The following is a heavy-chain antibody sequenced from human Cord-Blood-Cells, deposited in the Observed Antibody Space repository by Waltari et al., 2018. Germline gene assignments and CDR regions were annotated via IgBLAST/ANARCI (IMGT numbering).Heavy chain of an antibody. J-gene: IGHJ4*02. Sequence: QVQLQQWGAGLLKPSETLSLTCAVYGGSFSGYYWSWIRKPPGKGLEWIGEINHSGSTNYNPSLKSRVTISVDTSKNQFSLKLSSVTAADTAVYYCARGNYDILTGYYSNWGQGTLVTVSS. CDR2: INHSGST. CDR1: GGSFSGYY. V-gene: IGHV4-34*01. CDR3: ARGNYDILTGYYSN. D-gene: IGHD3-9*01.